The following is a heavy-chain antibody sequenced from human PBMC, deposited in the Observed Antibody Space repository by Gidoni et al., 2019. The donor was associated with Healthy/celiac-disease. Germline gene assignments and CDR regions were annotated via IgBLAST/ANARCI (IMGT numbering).Heavy chain of an antibody. D-gene: IGHD1-26*01. Sequence: QVQLVESGGGVVQPGRSLRLSCAASGFTFSGYGMHWVRQAPGKGLEWVAVISYDGSNKYYADSVKGRFTISRDNSKNTLYLQMNSLRAEDTAVYYCAKVAYKWELLSERKMYFDYWGQGTLVTVSS. CDR3: AKVAYKWELLSERKMYFDY. V-gene: IGHV3-30*18. J-gene: IGHJ4*02. CDR2: ISYDGSNK. CDR1: GFTFSGYG.